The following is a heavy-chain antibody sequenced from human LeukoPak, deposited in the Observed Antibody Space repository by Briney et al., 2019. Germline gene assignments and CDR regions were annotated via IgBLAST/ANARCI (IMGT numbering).Heavy chain of an antibody. CDR3: ARRGYYDSSGYPEIAPFDY. V-gene: IGHV4-39*01. Sequence: ASETLSLTCTVSGGSISSSSYYWGWIRQPPGKGLEWIGSIYYSGSTYYNPSLKSRVTISVDTSKNQFSLKLSSVTAADTAAYYCARRGYYDSSGYPEIAPFDYWGQGTLVTVSS. J-gene: IGHJ4*02. CDR1: GGSISSSSYY. CDR2: IYYSGST. D-gene: IGHD3-22*01.